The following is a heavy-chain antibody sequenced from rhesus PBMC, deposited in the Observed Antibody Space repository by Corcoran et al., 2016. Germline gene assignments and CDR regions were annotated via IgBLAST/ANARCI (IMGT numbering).Heavy chain of an antibody. CDR2: IYWDDEK. CDR1: GLSLSTNGVP. CDR3: ARRGSFIVCFDY. V-gene: IGHV2-174*01. D-gene: IGHD2-15*01. Sequence: QVTLTASGPALVKPTQTLTLTCPFSGLSLSTNGVPLRCIRRPPGKALEWLACIYWDDEKRNSTSLNNRLTISKDTSKNQVVLTMTNMDPVDTATYYCARRGSFIVCFDYWGQGVLGTVSS. J-gene: IGHJ4*01.